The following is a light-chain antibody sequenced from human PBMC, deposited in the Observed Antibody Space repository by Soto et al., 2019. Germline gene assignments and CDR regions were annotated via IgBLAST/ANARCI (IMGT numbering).Light chain of an antibody. V-gene: IGKV3-20*01. CDR1: QSISGT. Sequence: EIVMTQSPATLSASPGERATLXCRASQSISGTLAWYQQKPGQAPRLLIYGASSRATGIPDRFSGSGSGTDFTLTISRLEPEDFAVYYCQQYGSSPPFTFGQGTRLEIK. CDR2: GAS. CDR3: QQYGSSPPFT. J-gene: IGKJ5*01.